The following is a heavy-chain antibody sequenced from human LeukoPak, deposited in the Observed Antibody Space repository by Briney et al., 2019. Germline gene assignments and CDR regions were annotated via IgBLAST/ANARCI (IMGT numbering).Heavy chain of an antibody. D-gene: IGHD3-9*01. CDR2: IIPIFGTA. Sequence: GASVKVSCKASGGTFSSYAISWVRQAPGQRLEWMGGIIPIFGTANYAQKFQGRVTITTDESTSTAYMELSSLRSEDTAVYYCASPVLRYRWYAFDIWGQGTMVTVSS. J-gene: IGHJ3*02. CDR1: GGTFSSYA. V-gene: IGHV1-69*05. CDR3: ASPVLRYRWYAFDI.